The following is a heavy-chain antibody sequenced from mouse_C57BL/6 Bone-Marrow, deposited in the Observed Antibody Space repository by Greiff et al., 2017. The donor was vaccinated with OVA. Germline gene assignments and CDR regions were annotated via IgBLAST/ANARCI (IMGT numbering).Heavy chain of an antibody. CDR2: IYPGAGDT. Sequence: QVQLQQSGPELVKPGASVKISCKASGYAFSSSWMNWVKQRPGKGLEWIGRIYPGAGDTNYNGKFKGKATLTADKSSSTAYMQLSSLTSEDSAVYFCARNHYYGSSYFAYWGQGTLVTVSA. J-gene: IGHJ3*01. CDR3: ARNHYYGSSYFAY. CDR1: GYAFSSSW. V-gene: IGHV1-82*01. D-gene: IGHD1-1*01.